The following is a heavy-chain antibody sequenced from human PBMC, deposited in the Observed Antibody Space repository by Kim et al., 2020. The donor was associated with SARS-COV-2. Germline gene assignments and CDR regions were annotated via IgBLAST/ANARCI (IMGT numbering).Heavy chain of an antibody. Sequence: GNTNYAQKLQGRVTMTTDTSTSTAYMELRSLRSDDTAVYYCARGIDADYWGQGTLVTVSS. J-gene: IGHJ4*02. CDR3: ARGIDADY. D-gene: IGHD2-2*01. V-gene: IGHV1-18*01. CDR2: GNT.